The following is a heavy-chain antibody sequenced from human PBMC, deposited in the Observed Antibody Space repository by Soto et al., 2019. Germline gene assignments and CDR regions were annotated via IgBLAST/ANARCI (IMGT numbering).Heavy chain of an antibody. D-gene: IGHD2-21*02. CDR2: ISWNSGSI. CDR3: AKDITVVVTAIDY. J-gene: IGHJ4*02. Sequence: GGSLRLSCAASGFTFDDYAMHWVRQAPGKGLEWVSGISWNSGSIGYADSVKGRFTISSDNAKNSLYLQMNSLRAEDTALYYCAKDITVVVTAIDYGGQGTLVTVSS. V-gene: IGHV3-9*01. CDR1: GFTFDDYA.